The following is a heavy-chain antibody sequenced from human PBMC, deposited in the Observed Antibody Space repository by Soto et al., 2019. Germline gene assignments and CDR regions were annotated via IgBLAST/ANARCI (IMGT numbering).Heavy chain of an antibody. CDR2: IYYSGST. D-gene: IGHD3-3*01. CDR1: GCSLSSGGYY. V-gene: IGHV4-31*03. Sequence: SETLSLCCTVSGCSLSSGGYYWSWIRQPPGEGLEWIGYIYYSGSTYYNPSLKSRVTISVDTSKNQFSLKLSSVTAADTAVYYCALLRFLEWSPLGSGPGWFDPWGQGTLVTVSS. J-gene: IGHJ5*02. CDR3: ALLRFLEWSPLGSGPGWFDP.